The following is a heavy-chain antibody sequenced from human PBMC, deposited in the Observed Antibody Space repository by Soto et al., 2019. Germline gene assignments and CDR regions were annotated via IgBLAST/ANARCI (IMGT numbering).Heavy chain of an antibody. J-gene: IGHJ3*02. CDR3: AKFYCISTMCQAPATKSTGGFEI. D-gene: IGHD2-2*01. CDR2: ISGSGVST. Sequence: EPQLLESGGGLAHPGGSLRLSCGASGFTFSSYAMSWVRQAPGKGLEWVAAISGSGVSTNYADSVRGRSTISRDNSKKTLDLQMNSLRAEDTAVYYCAKFYCISTMCQAPATKSTGGFEIWGQGTLVTVSS. CDR1: GFTFSSYA. V-gene: IGHV3-23*01.